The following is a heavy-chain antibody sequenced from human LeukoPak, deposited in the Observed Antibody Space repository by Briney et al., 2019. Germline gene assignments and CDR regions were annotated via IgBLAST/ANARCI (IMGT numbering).Heavy chain of an antibody. D-gene: IGHD5-18*01. V-gene: IGHV3-23*01. CDR2: ISGSGGST. CDR1: GFTFSSYV. CDR3: AKDAGYGYGDLYYFDY. Sequence: GGSLRLSCAASGFTFSSYVMSWVRQAPGKGLEWVSAISGSGGSTCYADSVKGRFTISRDNSKNTLYLQMNSLRAEDTAVYYCAKDAGYGYGDLYYFDYWGQGTLVTVSS. J-gene: IGHJ4*02.